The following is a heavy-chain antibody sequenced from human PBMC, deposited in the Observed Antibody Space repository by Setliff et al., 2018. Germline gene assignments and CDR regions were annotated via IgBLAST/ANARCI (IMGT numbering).Heavy chain of an antibody. CDR3: ARSGDYIWGSYRPYYFDH. CDR2: IYYSGGT. V-gene: IGHV4-39*07. J-gene: IGHJ4*02. D-gene: IGHD3-16*02. CDR1: GGSISSSSYY. Sequence: SETLSLTCTVSGGSISSSSYYWGWIRQPPGKGLEWIGSIYYSGGTYYNPSLKSRVTISVDTSKNQVSLKLSSVTAADTAVYYCARSGDYIWGSYRPYYFDHWGQGTLVTVSS.